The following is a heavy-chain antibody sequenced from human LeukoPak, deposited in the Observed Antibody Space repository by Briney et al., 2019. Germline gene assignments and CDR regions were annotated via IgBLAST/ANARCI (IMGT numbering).Heavy chain of an antibody. CDR1: GYSFIAYS. V-gene: IGHV1-2*06. J-gene: IGHJ5*02. Sequence: ASVKVSCKASGYSFIAYSMHWVRQAPGQGLEWMGRINPHTGVTNFAQNFQGRVTMTRDTSITTAYMELSRLTSDDTAVYYCARVRTRGVYAVGNWFDPWGQGTLVTVSS. CDR3: ARVRTRGVYAVGNWFDP. D-gene: IGHD2-8*01. CDR2: INPHTGVT.